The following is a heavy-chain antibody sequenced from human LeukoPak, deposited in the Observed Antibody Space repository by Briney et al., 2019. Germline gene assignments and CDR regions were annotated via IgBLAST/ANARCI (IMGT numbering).Heavy chain of an antibody. V-gene: IGHV3-7*01. CDR3: ARVSGGTGYLNFDY. Sequence: GALRLSCAASGFTFSSYWMSWVRQAPGKGLEWVANIKQDGSEKYYVDSVKGRFTISRDNAKNSLYLQMNSLRAEDTAVYYCARVSGGTGYLNFDYWGQGTLVTVSS. CDR1: GFTFSSYW. D-gene: IGHD1-1*01. CDR2: IKQDGSEK. J-gene: IGHJ4*02.